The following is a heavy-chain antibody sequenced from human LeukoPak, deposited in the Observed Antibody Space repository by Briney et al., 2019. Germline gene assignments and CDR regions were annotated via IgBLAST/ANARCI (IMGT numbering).Heavy chain of an antibody. CDR3: ARNNGMDV. Sequence: GGSLRFSCAVSGFALSSHWMTWVRQVPGRGPEWVANVNRDGSETYYLDSVKGRFTISKDNAKNSLYLQMNSLRAEDTALYHCARNNGMDVWGQGTTVIVSS. CDR1: GFALSSHW. V-gene: IGHV3-7*03. J-gene: IGHJ6*02. CDR2: VNRDGSET.